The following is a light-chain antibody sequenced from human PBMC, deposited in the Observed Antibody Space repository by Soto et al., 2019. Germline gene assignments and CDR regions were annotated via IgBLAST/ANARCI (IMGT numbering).Light chain of an antibody. CDR2: KAS. CDR1: QSISSW. Sequence: DIQMTQSPSTLSASVGDRVTITCRASQSISSWLAWYQQKPGKAPRLLIYKASSLESGVPARFSGSGSGTEFTLTISSLQPDDFATYYCQQNDTWRLTFGGGTKVDIK. CDR3: QQNDTWRLT. V-gene: IGKV1-5*03. J-gene: IGKJ4*01.